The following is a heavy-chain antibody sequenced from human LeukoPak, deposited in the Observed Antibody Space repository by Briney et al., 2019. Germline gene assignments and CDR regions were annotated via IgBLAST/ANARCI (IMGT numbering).Heavy chain of an antibody. CDR1: GGSISSYY. CDR2: IYYSGST. Sequence: PSETLSLTCTVSGGSISSYYWSWIRQPPGKGLEWIAYIYYSGSTNYNPSLKSRVTISVDTSKNQFSLKLSSVTAADTAVYYCARDQDSSGYYYGFDPWGQGTLVTVSS. CDR3: ARDQDSSGYYYGFDP. D-gene: IGHD3-22*01. J-gene: IGHJ5*02. V-gene: IGHV4-59*01.